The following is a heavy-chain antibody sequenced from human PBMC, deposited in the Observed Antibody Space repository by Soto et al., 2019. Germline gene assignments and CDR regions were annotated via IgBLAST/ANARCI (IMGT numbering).Heavy chain of an antibody. Sequence: GVPLRLSCAACGVTFSSYWMHWFRQGPGKGRVWVSRIKGDETNTNYADSVRGRFTISRDNAKNTVYLQMNSLRDEDTGVYSCARVIRNYYGSAVCGQAT. CDR3: ARVIRNYYGSAV. V-gene: IGHV3-74*01. J-gene: IGHJ6*02. D-gene: IGHD3-22*01. CDR1: GVTFSSYW. CDR2: IKGDETNT.